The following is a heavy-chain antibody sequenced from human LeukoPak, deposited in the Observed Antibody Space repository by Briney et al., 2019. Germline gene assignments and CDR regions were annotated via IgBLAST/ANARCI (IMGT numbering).Heavy chain of an antibody. J-gene: IGHJ5*02. CDR3: AREGCSGGSCYSYWFDP. CDR2: ISSSSSTI. CDR1: GFTFSSYS. Sequence: GGSLRLSCVASGFTFSSYSMNWVRQAPGKGLEWVSYISSSSSTIYYADSVKGRFTISRDNAKNSLYLQMNSLRAEDTAVYYCAREGCSGGSCYSYWFDPWGQGTLVTVSS. D-gene: IGHD2-15*01. V-gene: IGHV3-48*04.